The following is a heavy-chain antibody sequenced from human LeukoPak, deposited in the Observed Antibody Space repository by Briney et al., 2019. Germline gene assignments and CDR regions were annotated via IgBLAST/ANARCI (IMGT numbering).Heavy chain of an antibody. D-gene: IGHD2-2*01. CDR1: GFIFSSYA. CDR2: ISYDGSNK. J-gene: IGHJ6*02. V-gene: IGHV3-30-3*01. CDR3: ARGRYCSSTSCHPRLGYYYGMDV. Sequence: GGSLRLSCAASGFIFSSYAMHWVRQAPGKGLEWVAVISYDGSNKYYADSVKGRFTISRDNSKNTLYLQMNSLRAEDTAVYYCARGRYCSSTSCHPRLGYYYGMDVWGQGTTVTVSS.